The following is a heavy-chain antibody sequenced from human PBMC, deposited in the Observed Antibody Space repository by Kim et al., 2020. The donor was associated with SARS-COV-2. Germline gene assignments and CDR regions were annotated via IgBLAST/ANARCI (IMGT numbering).Heavy chain of an antibody. Sequence: KGRSTMSRDNAKNTRYLQMNSLRAEDTAVYYCAKGGRGYSGYDYFVPFDYWGQGTLVTVSS. D-gene: IGHD5-12*01. CDR3: AKGGRGYSGYDYFVPFDY. J-gene: IGHJ4*02. V-gene: IGHV3-23*01.